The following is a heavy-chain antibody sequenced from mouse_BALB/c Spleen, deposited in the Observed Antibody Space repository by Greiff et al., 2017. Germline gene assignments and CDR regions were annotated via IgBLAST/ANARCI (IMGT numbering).Heavy chain of an antibody. Sequence: EVKLQESGPGLVKPSQSLSLTCSVTGYSITSGYYWNWIRQFPGNKLEWMGYISYDGSNNYNPSLKNRISITRDTSKNQFFLKLNSVTTEDTATYYCAARSITTAPMDYWGQGTSVTVSS. CDR2: ISYDGSN. D-gene: IGHD1-1*01. CDR3: AARSITTAPMDY. J-gene: IGHJ4*01. V-gene: IGHV3-6*02. CDR1: GYSITSGYY.